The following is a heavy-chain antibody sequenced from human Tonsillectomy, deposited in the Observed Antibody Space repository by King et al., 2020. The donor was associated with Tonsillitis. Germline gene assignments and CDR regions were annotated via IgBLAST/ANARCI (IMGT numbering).Heavy chain of an antibody. CDR3: ARGNPTGSFSY. CDR1: GYTFANYG. V-gene: IGHV1-18*01. J-gene: IGHJ4*02. Sequence: QLVQSGAEVKKPGTSVKVSCKSSGYTFANYGISWVQQAPGQGLEWMGWISPYNDQTNYAQMLQGRVTMTTDTSTSTVYMELRSLRSNDTAVYYCARGNPTGSFSYWGQGTQVTVSS. D-gene: IGHD1-1*01. CDR2: ISPYNDQT.